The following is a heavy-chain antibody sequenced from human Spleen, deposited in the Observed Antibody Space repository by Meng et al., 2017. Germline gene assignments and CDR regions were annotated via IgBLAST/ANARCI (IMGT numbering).Heavy chain of an antibody. CDR2: IRSKANSFAT. Sequence: GESLKISCAASGFTVSGNYINWVRQASGRGLEWVGRIRSKANSFATAYPPSLKGRFTVSRDDSKNTAYLQMDSLILEDTAMYYCTIYRSGHIWGQGTMVTVSS. CDR1: GFTVSGNY. D-gene: IGHD6-19*01. V-gene: IGHV3-73*01. CDR3: TIYRSGHI. J-gene: IGHJ3*02.